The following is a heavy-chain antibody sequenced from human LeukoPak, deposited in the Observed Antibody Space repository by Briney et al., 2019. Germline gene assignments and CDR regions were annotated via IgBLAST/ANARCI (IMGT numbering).Heavy chain of an antibody. CDR3: AKDLQRTSAGWFDP. CDR2: LTASGGST. CDR1: GFTFRHYA. J-gene: IGHJ5*02. D-gene: IGHD1-1*01. V-gene: IGHV3-23*01. Sequence: GGSLRLSCVASGFTFRHYAMNWVRQTPEKELEWVSRLTASGGSTNYGDSVKGRFTISRDNSKNTLYLQMNSLRAEDTAVYYCAKDLQRTSAGWFDPWGQRTLVTVSS.